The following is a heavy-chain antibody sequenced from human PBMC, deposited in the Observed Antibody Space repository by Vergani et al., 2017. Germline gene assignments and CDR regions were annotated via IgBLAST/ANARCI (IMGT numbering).Heavy chain of an antibody. CDR3: AKGSWNYWFDS. D-gene: IGHD1-1*01. CDR1: GFTFSSYW. CDR2: INTNGDYT. Sequence: EVQLVESGGGLVQPGGSLRLSCAASGFTFSSYWMHWVRQAPGKGLVWVSRINTNGDYTRYGDSVKGRFTISRDNSKSTLYLQMNSLRAEDTAIYYCAKGSWNYWFDSWGQGTLVIVS. J-gene: IGHJ5*01. V-gene: IGHV3-74*01.